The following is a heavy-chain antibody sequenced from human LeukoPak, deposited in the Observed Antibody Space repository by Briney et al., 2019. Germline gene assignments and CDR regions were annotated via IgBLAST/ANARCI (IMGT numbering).Heavy chain of an antibody. CDR3: ARDAGNYYDSSGYDP. V-gene: IGHV1-18*01. Sequence: ASVKVSCKASGYTFTSYGISWVRQAPGQGLEWMGWISAYNGNTNYAQKLLGRVTMTTDTSTSTAYMELRSLRSDDTAVYYCARDAGNYYDSSGYDPWGQGTLVTVSS. D-gene: IGHD3-22*01. CDR2: ISAYNGNT. CDR1: GYTFTSYG. J-gene: IGHJ5*02.